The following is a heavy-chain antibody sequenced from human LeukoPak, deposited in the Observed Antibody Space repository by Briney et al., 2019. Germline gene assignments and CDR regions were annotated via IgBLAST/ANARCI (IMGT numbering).Heavy chain of an antibody. CDR2: ISYDGSNK. CDR3: AREADCSGGSCYSGFDY. J-gene: IGHJ4*02. V-gene: IGHV3-30-3*01. D-gene: IGHD2-15*01. Sequence: GGSLRLSCAASGFTLSSYAMHWVRQAPGKGLEWVAFISYDGSNKYYADSVKGRFTISRDNSKNTLYLQMNSLRAEDTAVYYCAREADCSGGSCYSGFDYWGQGILVIVSS. CDR1: GFTLSSYA.